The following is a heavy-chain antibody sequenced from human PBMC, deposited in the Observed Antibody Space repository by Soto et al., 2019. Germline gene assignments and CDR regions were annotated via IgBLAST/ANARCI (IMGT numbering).Heavy chain of an antibody. CDR1: GFSFRDFG. V-gene: IGHV3-30*18. CDR3: VKEPRSQYGAYLES. D-gene: IGHD4-17*01. J-gene: IGHJ4*02. Sequence: ESGGGVVRPGRSLRLSCAASGFSFRDFGMHWVRQAPGKGLECVAMMSYDGTNEYYADSVKGRVNFSRDNSKDMLFLQLNSLRPDDTAVFYCVKEPRSQYGAYLESWGQGTLVIVSS. CDR2: MSYDGTNE.